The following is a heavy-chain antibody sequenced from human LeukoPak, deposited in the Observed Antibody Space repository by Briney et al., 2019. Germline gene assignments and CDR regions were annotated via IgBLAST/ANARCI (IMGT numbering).Heavy chain of an antibody. J-gene: IGHJ3*02. V-gene: IGHV4-4*02. CDR3: ARDKTAAESDAFDI. CDR1: GGSISSSNW. Sequence: SETLSLTCAVSGGSISSSNWWSWVRQPPGKGLEWIGEIYHSGSTNYNPSLKSRVTISVDKSKNQFSLKLSSVTAADTAVYYCARDKTAAESDAFDIWGQGTMVTVSS. D-gene: IGHD6-13*01. CDR2: IYHSGST.